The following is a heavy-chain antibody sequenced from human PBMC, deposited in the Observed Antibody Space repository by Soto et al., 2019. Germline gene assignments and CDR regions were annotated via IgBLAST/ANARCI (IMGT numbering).Heavy chain of an antibody. J-gene: IGHJ6*02. V-gene: IGHV4-39*01. D-gene: IGHD2-15*01. Sequence: SETLSLTCTVSGGSISSSSYYWGWIRHPPGKGLEWIGSIYYSGSTYYNPSLKSRVTISVDTSKNQFSLKLSSVTAADTAVYYCARQGGRTEDYYYYGMDVWGQGTTVT. CDR1: GGSISSSSYY. CDR3: ARQGGRTEDYYYYGMDV. CDR2: IYYSGST.